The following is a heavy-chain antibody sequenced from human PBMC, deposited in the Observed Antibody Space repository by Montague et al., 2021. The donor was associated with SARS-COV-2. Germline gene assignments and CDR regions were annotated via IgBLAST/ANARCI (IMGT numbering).Heavy chain of an antibody. J-gene: IGHJ4*02. V-gene: IGHV4-39*01. D-gene: IGHD1-1*01. Sequence: SETLSLTCIVSGGAISTSSFHWGWVRQSPGKGLEWIATIYLSGSAYYNPPLKSRVSISIDTSKNKFSLQLTSVTAADTAVYYCARHAPFSDNYRRYPFNFDXWGQGTLVTVSS. CDR1: GGAISTSSFH. CDR3: ARHAPFSDNYRRYPFNFDX. CDR2: IYLSGSA.